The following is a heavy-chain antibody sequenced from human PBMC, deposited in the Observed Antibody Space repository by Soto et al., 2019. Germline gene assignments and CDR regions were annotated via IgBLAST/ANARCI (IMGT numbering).Heavy chain of an antibody. V-gene: IGHV4-31*03. D-gene: IGHD3-16*01. J-gene: IGHJ6*02. CDR2: IYYSGST. CDR1: GGSISSGGYY. CDR3: ARDDKRGYYGMDV. Sequence: PSETLSLTCTVSGGSISSGGYYWSWIRQHPGKGLEWIGYIYYSGSTYYNPSLKSRVTIAVETSKSQFSLTLRSVTAADTAVYYCARDDKRGYYGMDVWGQGTTVTVSS.